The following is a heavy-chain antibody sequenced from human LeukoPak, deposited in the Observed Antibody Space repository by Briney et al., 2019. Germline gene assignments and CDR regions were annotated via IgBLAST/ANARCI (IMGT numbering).Heavy chain of an antibody. D-gene: IGHD6-6*01. J-gene: IGHJ6*03. Sequence: GGSLRLSCAASGFTFSSYSMNWVRQAPGKGLEWVSYISSSSSTIYYADSVKGRFTISRDNAKNSLYLQMNSLRAEDTAVYYCAKDPRGSSSSVRYYYYYMDVWGKGTTVTVSS. V-gene: IGHV3-48*04. CDR1: GFTFSSYS. CDR2: ISSSSSTI. CDR3: AKDPRGSSSSVRYYYYYMDV.